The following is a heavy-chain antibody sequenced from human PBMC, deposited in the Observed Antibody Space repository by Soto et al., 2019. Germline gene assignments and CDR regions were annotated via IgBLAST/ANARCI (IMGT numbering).Heavy chain of an antibody. CDR3: ARVEGTRTTNFYHYMDV. Sequence: VQLVQSGAEVKRPGSSVKVSCKAPVGTFSDYNIAWVRQARGQGLEWMGRIIPKLGITNYAHKVQDRVRITADKATSTAYMELTSLRYEDTAVYFCARVEGTRTTNFYHYMDVWGEGNSVTVS. J-gene: IGHJ6*03. CDR2: IIPKLGIT. CDR1: VGTFSDYN. V-gene: IGHV1-69*02. D-gene: IGHD2-8*01.